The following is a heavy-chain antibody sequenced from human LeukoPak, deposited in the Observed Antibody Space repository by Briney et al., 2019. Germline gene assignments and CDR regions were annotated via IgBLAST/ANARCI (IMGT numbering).Heavy chain of an antibody. D-gene: IGHD1-26*01. Sequence: GGSLRLSCAASGFTFSSYAMSWVRQAPGKGLKWVAVIWYDGSNKYYADSVKGRFTSSRDNSKITLYLQMNSLRAEGTAVYYCARVEQWEPDYYYYGMDVWGQGTTVTVSS. CDR1: GFTFSSYA. CDR2: IWYDGSNK. J-gene: IGHJ6*02. V-gene: IGHV3-33*08. CDR3: ARVEQWEPDYYYYGMDV.